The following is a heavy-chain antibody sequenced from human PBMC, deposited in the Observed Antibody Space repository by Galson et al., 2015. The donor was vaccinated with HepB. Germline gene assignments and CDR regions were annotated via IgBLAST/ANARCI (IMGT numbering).Heavy chain of an antibody. CDR2: INPDGSDT. CDR3: ARSTSDL. CDR1: GFTFSAHW. Sequence: SLRLSCAASGFTFSAHWMHWVRQAPGKGLVGVSRINPDGSDTRYADSVKGRFTNSRDNAKNTLFLQMNSLRVEDTAVYYCARSTSDLWGQGTLVTVSS. J-gene: IGHJ5*02. V-gene: IGHV3-74*01.